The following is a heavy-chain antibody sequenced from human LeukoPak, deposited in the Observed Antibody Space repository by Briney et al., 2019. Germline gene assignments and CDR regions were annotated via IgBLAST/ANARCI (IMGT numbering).Heavy chain of an antibody. V-gene: IGHV3-30-3*01. J-gene: IGHJ4*02. Sequence: GGSLRLSCAASGFTFSSYAMHWVRQAPGMGLEWVAVISYDGSNKYYADSVKGRFTISRDNAKNSLYLQMNSLRAEDTAVYYCGYYDSSGYFDYWGQGTLVTVSS. CDR2: ISYDGSNK. CDR1: GFTFSSYA. CDR3: GYYDSSGYFDY. D-gene: IGHD3-22*01.